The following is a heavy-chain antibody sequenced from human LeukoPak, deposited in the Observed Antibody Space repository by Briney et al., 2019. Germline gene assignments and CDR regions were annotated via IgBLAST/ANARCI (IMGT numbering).Heavy chain of an antibody. J-gene: IGHJ4*02. CDR3: ARGHSSGWHSFDY. CDR2: IYYSGNT. D-gene: IGHD6-19*01. V-gene: IGHV4-59*01. Sequence: PSETLSLTCTVSGGSISNYFWSWIRQPPGKGLEWIGHIYYSGNTNYNPSLKSRVTISVDTSKNQFSLKLSSVTAADTAVYYCARGHSSGWHSFDYWGQGTLVTVSS. CDR1: GGSISNYF.